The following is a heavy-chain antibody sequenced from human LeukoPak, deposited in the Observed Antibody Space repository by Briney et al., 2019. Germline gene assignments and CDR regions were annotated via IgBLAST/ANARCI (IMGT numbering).Heavy chain of an antibody. D-gene: IGHD3-22*01. Sequence: GGSLRLSCAASGFTFSSYSMNWVRQAPGKGLEWVSYISSSSSTIYYADSVKGRFTISRDNAKNSLYLQMNSLRAEDTAVYYCARDVPPYYYDSSGYYPGGAFDIWGQGTMVTVSS. CDR3: ARDVPPYYYDSSGYYPGGAFDI. V-gene: IGHV3-48*04. CDR2: ISSSSSTI. J-gene: IGHJ3*02. CDR1: GFTFSSYS.